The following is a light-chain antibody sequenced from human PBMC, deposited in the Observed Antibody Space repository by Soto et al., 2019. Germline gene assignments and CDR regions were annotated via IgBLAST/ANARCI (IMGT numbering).Light chain of an antibody. CDR1: QSVSSSY. CDR2: GAS. Sequence: EIVLTQSPGTRSLSPGERATLSCRASQSVSSSYLAWYQQKPGQAPRLLISGASSRATGIPDRFSGSGSWTEFTLTISRLEPEAFAVYYCQQGYTFGQGTQLESK. CDR3: QQGYT. J-gene: IGKJ2*01. V-gene: IGKV3-20*01.